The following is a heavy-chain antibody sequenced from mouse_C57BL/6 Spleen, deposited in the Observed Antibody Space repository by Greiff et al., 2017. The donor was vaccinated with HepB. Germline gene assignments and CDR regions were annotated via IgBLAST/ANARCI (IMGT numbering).Heavy chain of an antibody. V-gene: IGHV5-17*01. D-gene: IGHD6-1*01. CDR2: ISSGSSTI. CDR3: ARSLFYAMDY. J-gene: IGHJ4*01. CDR1: GFTFSDYG. Sequence: EVMLVESGGGLVKPGGSLKLSCAASGFTFSDYGMHWVRQAPEKGLEWVAYISSGSSTIYYADTVKGRFTISRDNAKNTLVLQMTSLRSEDTAMYYCARSLFYAMDYWGQGTSVTVSS.